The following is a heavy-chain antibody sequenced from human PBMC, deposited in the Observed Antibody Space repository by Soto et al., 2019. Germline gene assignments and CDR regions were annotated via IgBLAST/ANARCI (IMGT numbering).Heavy chain of an antibody. V-gene: IGHV1-69*06. CDR1: GGTFSSYA. J-gene: IGHJ6*02. CDR3: ARGGKYSSSYYYYGMDV. Sequence: SVKVSCKASGGTFSSYAISWVRQAPGQGLEWMGGIIPIFGTANYAQKFQGRVTITADKSTSTAYMELSSLRSEDTAVYYCARGGKYSSSYYYYGMDVWGQGTTVTVSS. D-gene: IGHD6-6*01. CDR2: IIPIFGTA.